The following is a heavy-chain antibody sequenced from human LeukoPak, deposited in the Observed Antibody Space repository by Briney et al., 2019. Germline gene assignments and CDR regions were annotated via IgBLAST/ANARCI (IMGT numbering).Heavy chain of an antibody. J-gene: IGHJ2*01. D-gene: IGHD1/OR15-1a*01. CDR2: ISGSGGST. CDR3: ARTNGYYDL. Sequence: GGSLRLSCAASGFTFSSHGISWVRQAPGEGLEWVSGISGSGGSTFYADSVKGRFTISRDNSKNTVYLQLNSLRAEDMAVYYCARTNGYYDLWGRGTLVTVSS. CDR1: GFTFSSHG. V-gene: IGHV3-23*01.